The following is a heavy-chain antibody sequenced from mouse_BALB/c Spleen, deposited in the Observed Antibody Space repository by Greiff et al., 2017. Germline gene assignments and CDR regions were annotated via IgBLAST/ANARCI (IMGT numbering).Heavy chain of an antibody. D-gene: IGHD1-2*01. CDR1: GYSITSGYY. CDR3: ARVLRLDYYAMDY. CDR2: ISYDGSN. V-gene: IGHV3-6*02. J-gene: IGHJ4*01. Sequence: EVKLVESGPGLVKPSQSLSLTCSVTGYSITSGYYWNWIRQFPGNKLEWMGYISYDGSNNYNPSLKNRISITRDTSKNQFFLKLNSVTTEDTATYYCARVLRLDYYAMDYWGQGTSVTVSS.